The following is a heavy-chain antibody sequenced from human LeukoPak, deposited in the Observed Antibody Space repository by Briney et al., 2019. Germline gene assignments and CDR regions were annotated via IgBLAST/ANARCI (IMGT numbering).Heavy chain of an antibody. Sequence: SETLSLTCTVSGGSISSSSYYWGWIRQPPGKGLEWIGSIYYSGSTYYNPSLKSRVTISVDTSKNQFSLKLSSVTAADTAVYYCAGLDSSGTGYENWFDPWGEGTLVTVSS. CDR2: IYYSGST. V-gene: IGHV4-39*01. D-gene: IGHD3-22*01. CDR3: AGLDSSGTGYENWFDP. J-gene: IGHJ5*02. CDR1: GGSISSSSYY.